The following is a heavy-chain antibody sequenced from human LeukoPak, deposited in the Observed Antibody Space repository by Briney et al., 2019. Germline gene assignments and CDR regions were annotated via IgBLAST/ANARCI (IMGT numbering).Heavy chain of an antibody. CDR2: ISGSGGST. V-gene: IGHV3-23*01. D-gene: IGHD6-19*01. Sequence: GGSLRLSCAASGFTLSSYAMSWVRQAPGKGLEWVSAISGSGGSTSYAESVKGRFTISRDNSKNTLYLQMNSLRAEDMAVYYCAKEMFGWYFDYWGQGTLVTVSS. CDR1: GFTLSSYA. CDR3: AKEMFGWYFDY. J-gene: IGHJ4*02.